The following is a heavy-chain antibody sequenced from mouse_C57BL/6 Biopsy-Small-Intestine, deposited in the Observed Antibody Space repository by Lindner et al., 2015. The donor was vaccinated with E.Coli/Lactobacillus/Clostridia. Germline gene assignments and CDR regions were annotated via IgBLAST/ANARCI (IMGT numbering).Heavy chain of an antibody. D-gene: IGHD2-3*01. CDR2: ISAYNGDT. J-gene: IGHJ1*01. V-gene: IGHV1-74*01. CDR1: GYTFTSYG. Sequence: SVKVSCKASGYTFTSYGITWVRQAPGQGLEWMGWISAYNGDTNYAQKLQGRVTMTTDTSTSTAYMELRSLRSDDTAVYYCARGVAGSAFDGFDIWGQGTMVTVSS. CDR3: ARGVAGSAFDGFDI.